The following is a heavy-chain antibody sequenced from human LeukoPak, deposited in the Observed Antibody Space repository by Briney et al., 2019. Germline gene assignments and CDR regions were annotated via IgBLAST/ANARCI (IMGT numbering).Heavy chain of an antibody. CDR3: ARDDYRGVTNFDP. V-gene: IGHV4-59*01. J-gene: IGHJ5*02. Sequence: PSESLSLTCTVSGGSISPYFWSWMRQTPGKGLEWIGYISYTGSTNYNPALKSRVTISVDTSKNQFSLQLTSVTAADTAVYYCARDDYRGVTNFDPWGQGTLVTVSS. CDR2: ISYTGST. D-gene: IGHD3-10*01. CDR1: GGSISPYF.